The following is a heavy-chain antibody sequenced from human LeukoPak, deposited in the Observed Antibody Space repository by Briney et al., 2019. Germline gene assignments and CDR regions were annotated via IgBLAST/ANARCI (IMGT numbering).Heavy chain of an antibody. CDR3: ARVGSSGYYGSGSYSPRYYMDV. D-gene: IGHD3-10*01. CDR2: IYYSGST. V-gene: IGHV4-39*07. Sequence: SETLSLTCTVSGGSISSSYYYWGWIRQPPGKGLEWIGSIYYSGSTYYNPSLKSRVTISVDTSKNQFSLKLSSVTAADTAVYYCARVGSSGYYGSGSYSPRYYMDVWGKGTTVTVSS. J-gene: IGHJ6*03. CDR1: GGSISSSYYY.